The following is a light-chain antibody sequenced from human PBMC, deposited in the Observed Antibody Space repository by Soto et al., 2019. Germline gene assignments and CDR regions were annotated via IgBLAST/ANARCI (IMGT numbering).Light chain of an antibody. CDR3: SSYTSSSSLGV. J-gene: IGLJ3*02. V-gene: IGLV2-14*01. CDR2: EVS. Sequence: QSVLTQPASVSGSPGQSITISCTGTSSDVGDYNYVSWYQQHPGKAPRLIIYEVSNRPSGVSNRFSGSESGNTASLTISGLQADDEADYYCSSYTSSSSLGVFGGGTKVTVL. CDR1: SSDVGDYNY.